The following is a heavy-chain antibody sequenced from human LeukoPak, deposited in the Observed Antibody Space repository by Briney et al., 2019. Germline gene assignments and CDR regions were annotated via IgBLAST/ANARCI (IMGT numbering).Heavy chain of an antibody. CDR1: GGSFSGYY. Sequence: SETLSLTCAVYGGSFSGYYWSWIRQPPGKGLEWIGEINHGGSTNYNPSLKSRVNISVDTSKNKFSLKLSSVTAADTAVYYCARGPSRDGYNTPWGQGTLVTVSS. CDR2: INHGGST. V-gene: IGHV4-34*01. CDR3: ARGPSRDGYNTP. D-gene: IGHD5-24*01. J-gene: IGHJ5*02.